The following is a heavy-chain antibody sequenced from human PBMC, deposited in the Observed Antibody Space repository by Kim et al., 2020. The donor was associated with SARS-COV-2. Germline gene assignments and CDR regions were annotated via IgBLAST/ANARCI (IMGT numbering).Heavy chain of an antibody. Sequence: ASVKVSCKVPGHTPSDLSINWVRQAPGKGLEWMGGHDPEDGETVYPQKFQGRVTMTEDTSSDTVNMELSSLTFDDTATYFCARGPRGRGYLLEHWGQGTLVTVSS. CDR1: GHTPSDLS. V-gene: IGHV1-24*01. J-gene: IGHJ4*02. CDR3: ARGPRGRGYLLEH. D-gene: IGHD3-22*01. CDR2: HDPEDGET.